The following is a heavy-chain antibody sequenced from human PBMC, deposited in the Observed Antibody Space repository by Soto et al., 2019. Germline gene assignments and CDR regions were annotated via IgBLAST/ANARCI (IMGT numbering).Heavy chain of an antibody. J-gene: IGHJ3*02. D-gene: IGHD5-12*01. Sequence: QVQLVQSGAEVKKPGSSVKVSCKASGGTFSSYTISWVRQAPGQGLEWMGRIIPILGITNYAQKFQGTVTITADKSTSTAYMELSSLRSEDTAVYYCARGLEMAPFAFDIWGQGTMVTVSS. CDR3: ARGLEMAPFAFDI. V-gene: IGHV1-69*02. CDR1: GGTFSSYT. CDR2: IIPILGIT.